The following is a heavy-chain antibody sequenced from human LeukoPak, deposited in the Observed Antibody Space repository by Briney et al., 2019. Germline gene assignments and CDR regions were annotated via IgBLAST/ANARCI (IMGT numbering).Heavy chain of an antibody. CDR2: INSDGSIT. CDR3: ATDRSSIAIRPH. J-gene: IGHJ4*02. V-gene: IGHV3-74*01. CDR1: GFTFSSYW. D-gene: IGHD6-6*01. Sequence: PGGSLRLSCAASGFTFSSYWMHWVRHAPGKGLVWVSRINSDGSITSYADSVKGRFTISRDNAKNTLYLQMNSLTAEDTAVYYCATDRSSIAIRPHWGQGTLVTVSS.